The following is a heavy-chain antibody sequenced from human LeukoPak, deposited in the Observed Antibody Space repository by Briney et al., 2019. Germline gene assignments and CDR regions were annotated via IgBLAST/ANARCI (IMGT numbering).Heavy chain of an antibody. V-gene: IGHV3-49*04. Sequence: GGSLRLSCTASGFTFGDYAMSWVRQAPGKGLEWVGFIRSKAYGGTTEYAASVKGRFTISRDDSKSIAYLQMNSLRAEDTAVYYCAKLAETNRIVFRFDYWGQGTLVTVSS. CDR3: AKLAETNRIVFRFDY. CDR1: GFTFGDYA. J-gene: IGHJ4*02. D-gene: IGHD1-26*01. CDR2: IRSKAYGGTT.